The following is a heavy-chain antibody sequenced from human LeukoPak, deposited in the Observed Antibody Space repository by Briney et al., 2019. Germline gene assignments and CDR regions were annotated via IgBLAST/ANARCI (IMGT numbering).Heavy chain of an antibody. V-gene: IGHV4-59*08. Sequence: SETLSLTCTVSGGSISSYYWSWIRQPPGKGLEWIGYIYYSGSTNYNPSLKSRVTISVDTSKNQFSLKLSSVTAADTAVYFCARDLSITMIRGVTFDYWGQGALVTVSS. CDR1: GGSISSYY. D-gene: IGHD3-10*01. CDR3: ARDLSITMIRGVTFDY. CDR2: IYYSGST. J-gene: IGHJ4*02.